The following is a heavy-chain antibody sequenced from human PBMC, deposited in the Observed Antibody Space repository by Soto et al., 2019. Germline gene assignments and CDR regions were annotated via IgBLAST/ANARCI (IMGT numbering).Heavy chain of an antibody. V-gene: IGHV3-9*01. CDR2: ISWNSGNI. Sequence: EVQLVESGGGLVQPGRSLRLSCEASGFVFDDYAMHWVRQPPGKGLEWVSSISWNSGNIGYADSMKGRFTISRDNAQNSLYLQMNSLGTDDTALYYCAKDTDPGEVLDVSYFDHWGRGTLVTVSS. D-gene: IGHD3-10*01. CDR1: GFVFDDYA. J-gene: IGHJ4*02. CDR3: AKDTDPGEVLDVSYFDH.